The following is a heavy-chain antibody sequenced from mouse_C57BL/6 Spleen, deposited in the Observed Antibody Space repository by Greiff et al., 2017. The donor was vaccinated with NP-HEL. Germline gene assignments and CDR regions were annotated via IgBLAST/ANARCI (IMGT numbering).Heavy chain of an antibody. D-gene: IGHD2-3*01. CDR1: GFTFSSYT. CDR3: ARQGFYDYGAMDY. V-gene: IGHV5-9*01. J-gene: IGHJ4*01. Sequence: EVQVVESGGGLVKPGGSLKLSCAASGFTFSSYTMSWVRQTPEKRLEWVATISGGGGNTYYPDSVKGRFTISRDNAKNTLYLQMSSLRSEDTALYYCARQGFYDYGAMDYWGQGTSVTVSS. CDR2: ISGGGGNT.